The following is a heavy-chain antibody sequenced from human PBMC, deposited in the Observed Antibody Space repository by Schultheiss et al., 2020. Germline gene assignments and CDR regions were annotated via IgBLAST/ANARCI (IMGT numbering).Heavy chain of an antibody. D-gene: IGHD2-15*01. J-gene: IGHJ6*03. Sequence: SGPTLVKPTQTLTLTCTFSGFSLSTSGVGVGWIRQPPGKALEWLALIYWDDDKRYSPSLKSRLTITKDTSKSQVVLTMTNMDPVDTATYYCARNEGGNYYYYMDVWGKGTTVTVSS. CDR3: ARNEGGNYYYYMDV. V-gene: IGHV2-5*02. CDR1: GFSLSTSGVG. CDR2: IYWDDDK.